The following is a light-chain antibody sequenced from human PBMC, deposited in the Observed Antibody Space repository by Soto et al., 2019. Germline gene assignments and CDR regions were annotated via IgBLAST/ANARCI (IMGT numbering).Light chain of an antibody. CDR3: QQYNNWPQT. V-gene: IGKV3-15*01. CDR2: GAS. J-gene: IGKJ1*01. CDR1: QTASNH. Sequence: EIVLTPSPCTLSFSPWERSTLSFMASQTASNHLAWYQQKPGQAPRLLIYGASTRATGIPARFSGSGSGTEFTLTISSLQSEDFAVYYCQQYNNWPQTFGQGTKVDI.